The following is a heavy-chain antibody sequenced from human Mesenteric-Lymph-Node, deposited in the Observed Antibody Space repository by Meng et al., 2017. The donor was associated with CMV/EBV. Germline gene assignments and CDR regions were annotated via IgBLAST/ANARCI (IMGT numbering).Heavy chain of an antibody. CDR3: ARVASAFWSGYYGNFDY. CDR2: INHSGST. D-gene: IGHD3-3*01. Sequence: ESLKISCAASGFTFDDYTMHWVRQAPGKGLEWIGEINHSGSTNYNPSLKSRVTISVDTSKNQFSLKLSSVTAADTAVYYCARVASAFWSGYYGNFDYWGQGTLVTVSS. J-gene: IGHJ4*02. V-gene: IGHV4-34*01. CDR1: GFTFDDYT.